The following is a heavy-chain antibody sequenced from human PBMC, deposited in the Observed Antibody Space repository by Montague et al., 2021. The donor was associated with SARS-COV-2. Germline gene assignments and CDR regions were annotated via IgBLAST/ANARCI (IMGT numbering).Heavy chain of an antibody. D-gene: IGHD6-25*01. J-gene: IGHJ5*02. Sequence: TLSLTCTVSIGSISSGSYYWSWIRQPPGKGLEWIGRIYSSGSTYYNPSLKSRVTISVDTSKNQFSLKLSSVTAADTAVYYCAGDRYSCGWNGIHWFDPWGQGTLVTVSS. V-gene: IGHV4-61*02. CDR3: AGDRYSCGWNGIHWFDP. CDR1: IGSISSGSYY. CDR2: IYSSGST.